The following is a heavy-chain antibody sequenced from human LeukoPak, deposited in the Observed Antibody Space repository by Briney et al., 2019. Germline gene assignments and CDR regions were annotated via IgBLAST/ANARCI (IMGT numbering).Heavy chain of an antibody. CDR2: IHTSGST. CDR1: GGSISSYY. Sequence: SETLSLTCTVSGGSISSYYWSRIRQPAGKGLEWIGRIHTSGSTNYNPSLKSRVTMSVDTSKKQFSLKLTSVTAADTAVYYCARAGDYGDYVGWFDPWGQGTLVTVSS. D-gene: IGHD4-17*01. V-gene: IGHV4-4*07. J-gene: IGHJ5*02. CDR3: ARAGDYGDYVGWFDP.